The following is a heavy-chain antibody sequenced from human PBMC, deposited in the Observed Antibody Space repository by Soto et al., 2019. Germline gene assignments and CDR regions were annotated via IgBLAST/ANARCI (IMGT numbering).Heavy chain of an antibody. V-gene: IGHV3-74*01. CDR2: INSDGSST. CDR1: GFTFSSYW. Sequence: GGSLRLSCAASGFTFSSYWMHWVRQAPGKGLVWASRINSDGSSTSYADSVKGRFTISRDNSKNTLYLQMNSLRAEDTAVYYCTRHLTYYDILTGYFNGGYFDYWGQGTLVTVSS. CDR3: TRHLTYYDILTGYFNGGYFDY. J-gene: IGHJ4*02. D-gene: IGHD3-9*01.